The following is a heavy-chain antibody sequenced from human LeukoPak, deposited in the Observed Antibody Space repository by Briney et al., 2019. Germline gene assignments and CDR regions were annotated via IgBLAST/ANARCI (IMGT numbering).Heavy chain of an antibody. J-gene: IGHJ5*02. V-gene: IGHV3-15*01. Sequence: KSGGSLRLSCAASGFTFSMAWMGWVRQAPGEGLEWVGRIKSSTEGWTTDYGAPVKGRFTISRDDSKGTLYLQMNSLKSEDTAVYYCTTVTYQYYDFWSGYLDNWFDPWGQGTLVTVSS. CDR1: GFTFSMAW. CDR3: TTVTYQYYDFWSGYLDNWFDP. D-gene: IGHD3-3*01. CDR2: IKSSTEGWTT.